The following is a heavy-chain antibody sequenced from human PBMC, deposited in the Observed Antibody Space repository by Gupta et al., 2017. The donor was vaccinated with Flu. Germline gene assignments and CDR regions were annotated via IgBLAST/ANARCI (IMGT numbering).Heavy chain of an antibody. CDR1: GVSIKSSNW. CDR2: VFHSGST. CDR3: ARGTKYLRPGFDY. J-gene: IGHJ4*02. V-gene: IGHV4-4*02. Sequence: QVRLQESGPGLVKTSETLSLDCVVSGVSIKSSNWYTWVRQRPGKGLEWIGEVFHSGSTNYNSSLQSRVSITMDISRNLFSLRLTYVTAADMAVYFCARGTKYLRPGFDYWGRGKLVVVSS. D-gene: IGHD3-10*01.